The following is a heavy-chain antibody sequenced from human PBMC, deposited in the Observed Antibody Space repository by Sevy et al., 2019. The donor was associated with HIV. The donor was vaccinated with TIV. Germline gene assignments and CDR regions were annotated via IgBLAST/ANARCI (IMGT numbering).Heavy chain of an antibody. J-gene: IGHJ4*02. D-gene: IGHD1-20*01. CDR3: VRRGIAGSTDYFDY. V-gene: IGHV4-39*02. CDR2: IHYGGST. Sequence: SETLSLTCFVSGGSISSNSYYWGWIRQPPGRELEWIGTIHYGGSTYYNPSLESRVTLSVDTSKNHFSLKLSSLTAADEALYYCVRRGIAGSTDYFDYWGQGTLVTVSS. CDR1: GGSISSNSYY.